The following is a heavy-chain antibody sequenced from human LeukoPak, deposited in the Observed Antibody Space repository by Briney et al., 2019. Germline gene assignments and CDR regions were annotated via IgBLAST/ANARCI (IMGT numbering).Heavy chain of an antibody. V-gene: IGHV1-69*13. J-gene: IGHJ5*02. CDR3: ASALCDGDCYYNWFDP. CDR2: IIPIFGTA. Sequence: ASVKVSCKASGGTFSSYAISWVRQAPGQGLEWMGGIIPIFGTANYAQKFQGRVTITADESTSTAYMELSSLRSEDTAVYYCASALCDGDCYYNWFDPWGQGTLVTVSS. D-gene: IGHD2-21*02. CDR1: GGTFSSYA.